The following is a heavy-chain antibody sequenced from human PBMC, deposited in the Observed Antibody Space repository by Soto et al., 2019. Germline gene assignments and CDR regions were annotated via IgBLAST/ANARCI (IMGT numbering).Heavy chain of an antibody. Sequence: ASVKVSRKASGYTFTSYGISWVRQAPGQGLEWMGWISAYNGNTNYAQKLQGRVTMTTDTSTSTAYMELRSLRSDDTAVYYCARDLGVVVTATPTFQHWGQGTLVTVS. CDR2: ISAYNGNT. CDR1: GYTFTSYG. J-gene: IGHJ1*01. CDR3: ARDLGVVVTATPTFQH. V-gene: IGHV1-18*01. D-gene: IGHD2-21*02.